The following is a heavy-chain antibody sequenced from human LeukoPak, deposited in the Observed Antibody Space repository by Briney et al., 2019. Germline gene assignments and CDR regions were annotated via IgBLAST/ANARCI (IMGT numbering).Heavy chain of an antibody. J-gene: IGHJ5*02. CDR2: IYYSGST. CDR1: GGSISSFY. D-gene: IGHD1-20*01. CDR3: ARGNWNDYWFDP. Sequence: SETLSLTCTVSGGSISSFYWSWIRQPPGKGLEWIGYIYYSGSTNYNPSLKSRVTISVDTSKNQFSLKLSSVTAADTAVYYCARGNWNDYWFDPWGQGTLVTVSS. V-gene: IGHV4-59*01.